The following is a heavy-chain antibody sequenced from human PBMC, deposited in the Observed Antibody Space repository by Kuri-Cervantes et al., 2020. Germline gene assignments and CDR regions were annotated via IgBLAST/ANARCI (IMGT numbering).Heavy chain of an antibody. CDR3: ARDPLVTPRQSGWFDP. Sequence: ASVKVSCKTSGYTFANYALHWVRQAPGQRLEWMGWVNGGNGNTKYSQKFQGRVTITRDTSASTAYMELSSLRSEDTAIYYCARDPLVTPRQSGWFDPWGQGTLVTVSS. V-gene: IGHV1-3*01. J-gene: IGHJ5*02. CDR2: VNGGNGNT. CDR1: GYTFANYA. D-gene: IGHD1-26*01.